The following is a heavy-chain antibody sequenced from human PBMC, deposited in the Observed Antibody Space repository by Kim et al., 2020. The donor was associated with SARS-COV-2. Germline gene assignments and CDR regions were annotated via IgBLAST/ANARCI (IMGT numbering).Heavy chain of an antibody. Sequence: GGSLRLSCAASGFTFSSYSMNWVRQAPGKGLEWVSYISSSSTIYYAESVKGRFTTSRDNATNSLYLQMNSLRDEDTAVCYCARGPVMHYDILTGYYSYYYYGMEIWGPGTTV. CDR1: GFTFSSYS. D-gene: IGHD3-9*01. CDR3: ARGPVMHYDILTGYYSYYYYGMEI. J-gene: IGHJ6*02. V-gene: IGHV3-48*02. CDR2: ISSSSTI.